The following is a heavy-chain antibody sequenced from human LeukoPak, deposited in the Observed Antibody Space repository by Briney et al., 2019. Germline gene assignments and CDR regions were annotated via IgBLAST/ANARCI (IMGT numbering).Heavy chain of an antibody. V-gene: IGHV1-69*05. D-gene: IGHD1-26*01. CDR3: ARTRPGSYRFDY. Sequence: SVKVSCKSSGGTFSSYAVSWVRQAPGQGLEWMGEIIPIFGSANYAQKFQGRVTITTDESTSTAYMELSSLRSEDTAVYYCARTRPGSYRFDYWGQGTLVTVSS. CDR2: IIPIFGSA. J-gene: IGHJ4*02. CDR1: GGTFSSYA.